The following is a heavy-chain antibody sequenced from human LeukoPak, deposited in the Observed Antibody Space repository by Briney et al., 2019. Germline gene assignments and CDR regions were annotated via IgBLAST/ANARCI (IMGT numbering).Heavy chain of an antibody. J-gene: IGHJ5*02. V-gene: IGHV1-2*02. Sequence: ASVTVSCKASGYTFTGYHIHWVRQAPGQGLEWMGWINPKNGGTRFAQKFQGRVTMTRDTSISTAYMELNSLRPDDTAVYYCATKKTPLYCGGDCYSGLGWFDPWGQGTLITVSS. CDR2: INPKNGGT. CDR1: GYTFTGYH. D-gene: IGHD2-21*02. CDR3: ATKKTPLYCGGDCYSGLGWFDP.